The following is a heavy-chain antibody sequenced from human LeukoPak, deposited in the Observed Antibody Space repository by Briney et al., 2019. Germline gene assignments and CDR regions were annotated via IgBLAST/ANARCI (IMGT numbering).Heavy chain of an antibody. D-gene: IGHD1-14*01. V-gene: IGHV3-21*06. J-gene: IGHJ6*03. CDR1: GFTFTNYS. CDR2: ISSSSSYI. CDR3: ARGGNSAYNMDV. Sequence: GGSMRLSCAASGFTFTNYSMNWVRQAPGKGLEWVSSISSSSSYIFYADSMKGQFTISRDNAKNSLYLQMNSLRAEDTAVYYCARGGNSAYNMDVWGKGTTVTVFS.